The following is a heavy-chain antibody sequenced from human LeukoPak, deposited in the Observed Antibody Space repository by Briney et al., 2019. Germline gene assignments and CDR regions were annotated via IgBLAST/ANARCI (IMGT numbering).Heavy chain of an antibody. CDR1: GGSISSSSYY. V-gene: IGHV4-39*01. J-gene: IGHJ5*02. D-gene: IGHD3-22*01. Sequence: SETLSLTCTVSGGSISSSSYYWGWIRQPPGKGLEWIGSIYYSGSTYYNPSLKSRVTISVDTSKNQFSLKLSSVTAADTAVYYCARHLYDYDSSGYYRNWFDPWGPGTLVTVSS. CDR2: IYYSGST. CDR3: ARHLYDYDSSGYYRNWFDP.